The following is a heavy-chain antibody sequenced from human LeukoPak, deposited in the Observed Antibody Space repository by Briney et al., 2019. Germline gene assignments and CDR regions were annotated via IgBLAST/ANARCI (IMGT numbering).Heavy chain of an antibody. J-gene: IGHJ3*02. CDR2: LHYRGST. CDR1: GGSISGFF. D-gene: IGHD3-3*01. Sequence: PSETLSLTCTISGGSISGFFWSWIRQPPGKGLEWIGYLHYRGSTNYNPSLKSRVTISVGTSKNQFSLRLSSVTAADTAVYYCARPELHDFHDAFDIWGQGTMVTVSS. CDR3: ARPELHDFHDAFDI. V-gene: IGHV4-59*01.